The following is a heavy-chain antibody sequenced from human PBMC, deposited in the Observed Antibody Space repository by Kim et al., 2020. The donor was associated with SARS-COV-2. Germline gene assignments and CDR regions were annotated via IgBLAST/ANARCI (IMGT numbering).Heavy chain of an antibody. D-gene: IGHD5-12*01. V-gene: IGHV4-59*08. CDR1: GGSISSYY. Sequence: SETLSLTCTVSGGSISSYYLSWIRQPPGKGLEWIGYINYSGSTNYNPYLKSRVTISVDTTKNQFSLKLSSVPAADTAVDYCARLVEGSGYDSLYYFDYWGQGTLVTVSS. CDR2: INYSGST. J-gene: IGHJ4*02. CDR3: ARLVEGSGYDSLYYFDY.